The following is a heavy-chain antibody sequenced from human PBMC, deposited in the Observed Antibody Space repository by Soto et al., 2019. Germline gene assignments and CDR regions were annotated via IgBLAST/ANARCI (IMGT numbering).Heavy chain of an antibody. J-gene: IGHJ6*03. CDR3: ARDFKESQYYYYCMDV. CDR2: ISSGSKYT. D-gene: IGHD3-10*01. CDR1: GFTFSSYS. V-gene: IGHV3-21*02. Sequence: EVQLVESGGGLVKPGGSLRLSCVVSGFTFSSYSMNWVRQAPGKGLEWVSSISSGSKYTYYADSVKGRFTISRDNAKNSVYLQMNSLRAEDTALYYCARDFKESQYYYYCMDVWGKGTTVTVSS.